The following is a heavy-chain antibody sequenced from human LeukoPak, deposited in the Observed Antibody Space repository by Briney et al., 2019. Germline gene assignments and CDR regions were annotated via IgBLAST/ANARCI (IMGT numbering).Heavy chain of an antibody. D-gene: IGHD5-12*01. CDR2: IYYSGST. J-gene: IGHJ4*02. Sequence: SETLSLTCTVPGGSISSGGYYWSWIRQHPGRGLEWIGYIYYSGSTYCNPSIKSRVTISVDTSKNQFSLKLSSVTAADTAVYYCARAGLRLHHLDYWGQGTLVTVSS. V-gene: IGHV4-31*03. CDR1: GGSISSGGYY. CDR3: ARAGLRLHHLDY.